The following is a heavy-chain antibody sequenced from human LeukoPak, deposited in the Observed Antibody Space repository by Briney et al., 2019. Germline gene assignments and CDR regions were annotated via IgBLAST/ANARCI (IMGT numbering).Heavy chain of an antibody. D-gene: IGHD6-19*01. CDR2: ISGSGGST. J-gene: IGHJ4*02. CDR3: AKAVYRSVAAGVDY. V-gene: IGHV3-23*01. CDR1: GFTFSSYA. Sequence: PGGSLRLSCAASGFTFSSYAMSWVRQAPGKGLEWVSAISGSGGSTYYADSVKGRFTISRDNSKNTLYLQMNSLRAEDTAVYYCAKAVYRSVAAGVDYWGQGTLVTVSS.